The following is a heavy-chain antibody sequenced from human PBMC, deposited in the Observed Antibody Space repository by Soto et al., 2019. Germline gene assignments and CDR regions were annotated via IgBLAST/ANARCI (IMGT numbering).Heavy chain of an antibody. CDR3: ARGPNTGSFDY. Sequence: QVQVVQSGAEVKKPGASVKVSCKASGYTFTDYFMQWMRQAPGQGFEWMGWIDPNSGGTSYAQKFQGWVTMTRDTSISXAXXXXXXLKSDDXXVYYCARGPNTGSFDYWGQGTLVTVSS. D-gene: IGHD5-12*01. CDR2: IDPNSGGT. CDR1: GYTFTDYF. V-gene: IGHV1-2*04. J-gene: IGHJ4*02.